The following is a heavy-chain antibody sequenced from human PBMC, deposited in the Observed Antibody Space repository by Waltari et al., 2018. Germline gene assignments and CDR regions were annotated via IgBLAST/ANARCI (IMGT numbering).Heavy chain of an antibody. Sequence: EVHLVESGGGLVQPGGSLRLSCAASGLSFSSYEMNWGRQAPGKGLEWVAYISSSGSSIYYADSVKGRFTVSRDNAKNSVYLQMSSLRAGDTSVYYCAKVGATMDFDHWGQGTLVTVSS. D-gene: IGHD3-10*01. J-gene: IGHJ4*02. CDR2: ISSSGSSI. CDR1: GLSFSSYE. CDR3: AKVGATMDFDH. V-gene: IGHV3-48*03.